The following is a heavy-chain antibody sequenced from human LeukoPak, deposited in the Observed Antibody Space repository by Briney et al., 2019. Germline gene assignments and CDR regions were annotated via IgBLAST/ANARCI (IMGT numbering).Heavy chain of an antibody. CDR2: IYYSGST. CDR3: AREWNDYGRHFDY. V-gene: IGHV4-31*03. D-gene: IGHD4-17*01. Sequence: SQTMSLASTVSGGSISSGGYYWSWLRQHPGKGLEWIGYIYYSGSTYYNPSLKSRVTISVDTSKNQFSLKLSSVTAADTAVYYCAREWNDYGRHFDYWGQGTLVTVSS. CDR1: GGSISSGGYY. J-gene: IGHJ4*02.